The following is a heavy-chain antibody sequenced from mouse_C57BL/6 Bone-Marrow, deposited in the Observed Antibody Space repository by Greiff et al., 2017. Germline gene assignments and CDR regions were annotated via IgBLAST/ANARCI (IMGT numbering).Heavy chain of an antibody. CDR3: ARDDGYYDYFEY. CDR2: IDPSDSYT. D-gene: IGHD2-3*01. Sequence: QVQLQQPGAELVMPGASVKLSCKASGYTFTSYWMHWVKQRPGQGLEWIGEIDPSDSYTNYNQKFKGKSTLTVDKSSSTAYMQLSSLTSEDSAVYYCARDDGYYDYFEYWGQGTTLTVSS. V-gene: IGHV1-69*01. CDR1: GYTFTSYW. J-gene: IGHJ2*01.